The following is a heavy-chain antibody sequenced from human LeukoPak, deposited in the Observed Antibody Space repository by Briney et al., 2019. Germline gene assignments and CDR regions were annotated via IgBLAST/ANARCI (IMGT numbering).Heavy chain of an antibody. CDR1: GFTFSSYE. V-gene: IGHV3-48*03. CDR3: ASHYGSGSYSGDAFDF. Sequence: GGSLRLSCAASGFTFSSYEMNWVRQAPGKGLEWVSYISSSGSTIYYADSVKGRFTISRDNAKNSLFLQMNSLRAEDTAVYYCASHYGSGSYSGDAFDFWGQGTMVTVSS. CDR2: ISSSGSTI. J-gene: IGHJ3*01. D-gene: IGHD3-10*01.